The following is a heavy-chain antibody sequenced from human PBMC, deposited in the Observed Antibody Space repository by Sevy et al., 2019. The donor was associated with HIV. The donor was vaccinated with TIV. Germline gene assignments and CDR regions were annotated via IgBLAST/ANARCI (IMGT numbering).Heavy chain of an antibody. Sequence: SELSLTCTVSGGSISSYYWSWIWQPPGKGLEWIGYIYYSGSTNYNPSLKSRVTISVDTSKNQFSLKLSSVTAADTAVYYCARGVVIRSYYYYGMDVWGQRTTVTVSS. CDR2: IYYSGST. CDR3: ARGVVIRSYYYYGMDV. D-gene: IGHD3-3*01. J-gene: IGHJ6*02. V-gene: IGHV4-59*01. CDR1: GGSISSYY.